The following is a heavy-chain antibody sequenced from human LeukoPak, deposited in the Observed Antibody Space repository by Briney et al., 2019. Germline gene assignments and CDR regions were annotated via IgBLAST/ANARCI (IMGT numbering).Heavy chain of an antibody. V-gene: IGHV1-69*13. J-gene: IGHJ6*02. CDR3: ARVDTTVTTDYYYYGMDV. CDR1: GGTFSSYA. CDR2: IIPIFGTA. Sequence: SVKVSCKASGGTFSSYAISWVRQAPGQGLEWMGGIIPIFGTANYAQKFQGRVTITADESTSTAYMELSSLRSEDTAVYYCARVDTTVTTDYYYYGMDVWGQGTTVTVSS. D-gene: IGHD4-17*01.